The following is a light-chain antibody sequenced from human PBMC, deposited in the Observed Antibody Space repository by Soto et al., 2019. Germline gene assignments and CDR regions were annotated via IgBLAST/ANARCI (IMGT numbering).Light chain of an antibody. CDR1: QSVSSY. Sequence: VLTQSPATLSLSPGERATLSCRASQSVSSYLAWYQQKPGQAPRLLIYDTSNRATGVPARFSGSGSGTEFTLTISSLEPEDAAVYYCQQRSNWPPITFGQGTRLEIK. CDR2: DTS. V-gene: IGKV3-11*01. J-gene: IGKJ5*01. CDR3: QQRSNWPPIT.